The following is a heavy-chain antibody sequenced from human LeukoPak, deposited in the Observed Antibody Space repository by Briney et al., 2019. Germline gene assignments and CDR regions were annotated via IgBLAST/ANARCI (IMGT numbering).Heavy chain of an antibody. CDR2: IKEDGSEK. CDR3: ARGSGDVSGYYL. V-gene: IGHV3-7*04. CDR1: GFTLSRYW. J-gene: IGHJ4*02. Sequence: GGALRLSCGASGFTLSRYWMSWVRQAPGKGLEWVANIKEDGSEKNYVDSVKGRFTISRDNTTNSLYLQMNSLRAEDTAVYYCARGSGDVSGYYLWGQGTLVTVSS. D-gene: IGHD3-22*01.